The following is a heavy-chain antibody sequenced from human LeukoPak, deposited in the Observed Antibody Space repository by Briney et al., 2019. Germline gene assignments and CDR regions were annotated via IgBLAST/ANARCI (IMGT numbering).Heavy chain of an antibody. J-gene: IGHJ4*02. CDR2: ISYDGSNK. D-gene: IGHD5-24*01. CDR3: AKDADGYSPYYFDY. V-gene: IGHV3-30*18. Sequence: GGSLRLSCAASGFTFSSYGMHWVRQAPGKGLEWVAVISYDGSNKYYADSVKGRFTISRDNSKNTLYLQMNSLRAEDTAVYYCAKDADGYSPYYFDYWGQGTLVTVSS. CDR1: GFTFSSYG.